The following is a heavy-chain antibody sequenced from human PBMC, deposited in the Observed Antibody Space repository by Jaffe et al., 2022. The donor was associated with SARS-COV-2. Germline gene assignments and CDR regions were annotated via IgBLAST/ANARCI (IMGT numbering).Heavy chain of an antibody. D-gene: IGHD5-18*01. V-gene: IGHV3-48*03. CDR2: ISSSGSTI. CDR1: GFTFSSYE. J-gene: IGHJ4*02. Sequence: EVQLVESGGGLVQPGGSLRLSCAASGFTFSSYEMNWVRQAPGKGLEWVSYISSSGSTIYYADSVKGRFTISRDNAKNSLYLQMNSLRAEDTAVYYCAREMRMPRGYSYGSPFDYWGQGTLVTVSS. CDR3: AREMRMPRGYSYGSPFDY.